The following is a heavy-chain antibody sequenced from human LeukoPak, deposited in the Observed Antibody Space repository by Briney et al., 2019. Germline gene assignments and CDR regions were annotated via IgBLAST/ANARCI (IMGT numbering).Heavy chain of an antibody. CDR3: ARVSGIALDV. Sequence: GGSLRLSCAASGITFSSYAMSWVRQAPGKGLEWVSLISDSGDNSYYADSVKGRFTISRDNSKNTLYLQMNSLRAEDTAVYYCARVSGIALDVWGQGTTVTVSS. V-gene: IGHV3-23*01. CDR1: GITFSSYA. CDR2: ISDSGDNS. J-gene: IGHJ6*02. D-gene: IGHD2-15*01.